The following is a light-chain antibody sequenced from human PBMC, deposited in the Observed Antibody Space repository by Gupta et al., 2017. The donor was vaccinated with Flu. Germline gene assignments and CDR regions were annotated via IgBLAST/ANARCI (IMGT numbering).Light chain of an antibody. V-gene: IGKV1-9*01. CDR2: SSS. Sequence: DIQLTQSPSFLSASIGDRVTITCRASQGISGSLAWYQQKPGKAPRLLIYSSSTLQSGVPSRFSGSGSGTEFTLSISSLQPEDFATYYCQQVKIDPPITFGQGTRLEIK. CDR1: QGISGS. J-gene: IGKJ5*01. CDR3: QQVKIDPPIT.